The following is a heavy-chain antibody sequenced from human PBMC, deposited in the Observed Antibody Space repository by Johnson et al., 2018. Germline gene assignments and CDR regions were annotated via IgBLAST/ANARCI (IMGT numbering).Heavy chain of an antibody. CDR3: AKTSYYMDV. V-gene: IGHV3-23*01. Sequence: VQLQESGGGLVQPGGSLRLPCAASGFSFSHYDMSWVRQAPGKGLEWVSSISQSGATTYYADSVKGRFTITRDNSKNTLFLQMNSLRAEDTAVYYCAKTSYYMDVWGKGTTVTVSS. CDR2: ISQSGATT. CDR1: GFSFSHYD. J-gene: IGHJ6*03.